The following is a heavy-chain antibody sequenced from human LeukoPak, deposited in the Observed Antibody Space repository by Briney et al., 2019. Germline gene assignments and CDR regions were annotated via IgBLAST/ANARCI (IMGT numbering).Heavy chain of an antibody. J-gene: IGHJ4*02. CDR2: ISSSGSTI. CDR3: ARDLGSGYPD. D-gene: IGHD3-22*01. Sequence: GGSLRLSCAASGFTFSSYEMNWVSQAPGKGLEWVSYISSSGSTIYYADSVKGRFTISRDNAKNSLYLQMNSQRAEDTAVYYCARDLGSGYPDWGQGTLVTVSS. V-gene: IGHV3-48*03. CDR1: GFTFSSYE.